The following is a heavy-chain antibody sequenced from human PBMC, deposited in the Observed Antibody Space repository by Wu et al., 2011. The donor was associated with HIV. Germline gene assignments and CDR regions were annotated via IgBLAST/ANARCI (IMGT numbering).Heavy chain of an antibody. CDR2: INPSGGST. Sequence: QVQLVQSGAELKKPGASVKVSCKASGYTFTTYYMHWVRQAPGQGLEWMGMINPSGGSTNYAQKFQGRVTMTRDTSTSTVYMELSSLRSEDTALYYCARGESLSYYDSSGSYYYYGMDVWGQGTTVTVSS. D-gene: IGHD3-22*01. CDR3: ARGESLSYYDSSGSYYYYGMDV. CDR1: GYTFTTYY. J-gene: IGHJ6*02. V-gene: IGHV1-46*01.